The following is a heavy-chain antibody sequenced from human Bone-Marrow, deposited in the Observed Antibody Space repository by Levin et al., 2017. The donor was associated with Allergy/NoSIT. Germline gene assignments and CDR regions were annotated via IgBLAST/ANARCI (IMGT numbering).Heavy chain of an antibody. V-gene: IGHV3-30*18. CDR2: ISYDGSNK. Sequence: LSLTCAASGFTFSSYGMHWVRQAPGKGLEWVAVISYDGSNKYYADSVKGRFTISGDNSKNTLYLQMNSLRAEDTAVYYCAKDGLYPGSRYRYGYLSWGQGTMVTVSS. CDR3: AKDGLYPGSRYRYGYLS. CDR1: GFTFSSYG. J-gene: IGHJ3*01. D-gene: IGHD5-18*01.